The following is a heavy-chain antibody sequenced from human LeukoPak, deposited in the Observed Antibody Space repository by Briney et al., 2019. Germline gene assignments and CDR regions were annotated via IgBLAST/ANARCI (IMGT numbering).Heavy chain of an antibody. CDR2: IYHSGSA. J-gene: IGHJ4*02. Sequence: SETLSLTCTVSGYSITSGYNWAWIRQPPGKVLEWIGSIYHSGSAYYNPSLKSRVTISVDTSKNQFSLKLISVTAADTAVYYFVRYCSSTTCYTRAVDYWGQGTLVTASS. CDR3: VRYCSSTTCYTRAVDY. D-gene: IGHD2-2*02. CDR1: GYSITSGYN. V-gene: IGHV4-38-2*02.